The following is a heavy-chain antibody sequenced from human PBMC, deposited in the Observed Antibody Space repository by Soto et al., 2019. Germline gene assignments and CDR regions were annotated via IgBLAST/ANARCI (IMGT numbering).Heavy chain of an antibody. J-gene: IGHJ6*02. CDR1: GGTFSSYA. CDR2: IIPILGPA. V-gene: IGHV1-69*06. Sequence: SVQVSRKASGGTFSSYAISWLRQAPGQGLEWMGGIIPILGPAKYGQKFQGRVTISADTSTSRAYMELSSLRSEDTAVYYCARGGSTDDGVSGKYYYGMDVWGQGTTVTVSS. CDR3: ARGGSTDDGVSGKYYYGMDV. D-gene: IGHD4-17*01.